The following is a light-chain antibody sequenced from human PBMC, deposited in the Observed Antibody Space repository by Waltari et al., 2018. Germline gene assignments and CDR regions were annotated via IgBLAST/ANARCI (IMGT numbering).Light chain of an antibody. CDR3: ATWDNSLNGPV. V-gene: IGLV1-44*01. Sequence: QSVLSQPPSASGTPGQGVAISCSGSSSNIGSNAVDWYQQFPGSAPKLLIYTNYQRPSGVPGRFSGSKSGTSASLAISGLQSEDEAHYYCATWDNSLNGPVFGGGTKLTVL. J-gene: IGLJ2*01. CDR2: TNY. CDR1: SSNIGSNA.